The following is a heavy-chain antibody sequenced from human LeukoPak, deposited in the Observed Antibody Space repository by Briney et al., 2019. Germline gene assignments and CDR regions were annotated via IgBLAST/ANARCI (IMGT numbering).Heavy chain of an antibody. CDR2: INHSGST. CDR3: ARAAIRRDWFDP. CDR1: GGSFSGYY. V-gene: IGHV4-34*01. Sequence: SETLSLTCAVYGGSFSGYYWSWIRQPPGKGLEWIGEINHSGSTNYNPSLKSRVTISVDTSKNQFSLKLSSVTAADTAVYYCARAAIRRDWFDPWGQGTLVTVSS. J-gene: IGHJ5*02.